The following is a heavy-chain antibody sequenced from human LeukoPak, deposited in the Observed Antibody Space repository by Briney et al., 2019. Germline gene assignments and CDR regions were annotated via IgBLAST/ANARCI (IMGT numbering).Heavy chain of an antibody. D-gene: IGHD3-10*01. CDR1: GGSISSGDYY. Sequence: SETLSLTCTVSGGSISSGDYYWSWIRQPPGKGLEWIGYIYYSGSTYYNPSLESRVTISVDTSKNQFSLKLSSVTAADTAVYYCAREERAMVRGVIRYNWFDPWGQGTLVTVSS. CDR2: IYYSGST. J-gene: IGHJ5*02. CDR3: AREERAMVRGVIRYNWFDP. V-gene: IGHV4-30-4*01.